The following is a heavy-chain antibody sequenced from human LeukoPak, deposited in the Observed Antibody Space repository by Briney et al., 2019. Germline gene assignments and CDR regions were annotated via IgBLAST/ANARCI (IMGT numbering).Heavy chain of an antibody. CDR1: GFTFTSSA. CDR2: IVVGSGNT. V-gene: IGHV1-58*02. J-gene: IGHJ5*02. D-gene: IGHD6-6*01. CDR3: AADRLLGPARVPFDP. Sequence: SVKVSCKASGFTFTSSAMQWVRQARGQRLGWIGWIVVGSGNTNYAQKFQERVTITRDMSTSTAYMELSSLRSEDTAVYYCAADRLLGPARVPFDPWGQGTLVTVSS.